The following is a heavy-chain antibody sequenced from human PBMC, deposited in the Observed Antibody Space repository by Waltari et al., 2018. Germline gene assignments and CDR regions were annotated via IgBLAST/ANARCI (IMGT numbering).Heavy chain of an antibody. CDR2: VNPKSGHT. V-gene: IGHV1-2*02. Sequence: QVQLVQSGAELNRPGASVKVSCKASGCTFTDYDVHWVRQAPGQGLGWMTRVNPKSGHTNTAQKFQGRVIMSCYTSITTAYMELTGLTSGNTAVYYCSRDRPKVSYFQYWGQGTLVTVSS. CDR3: SRDRPKVSYFQY. CDR1: GCTFTDYD. J-gene: IGHJ4*02.